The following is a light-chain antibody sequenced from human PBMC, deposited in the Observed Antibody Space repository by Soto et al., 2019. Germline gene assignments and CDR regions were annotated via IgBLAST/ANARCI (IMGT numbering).Light chain of an antibody. Sequence: EIVMTQSPATLSVSPGERVTLSCRASQSVSSNLAWYQQKPGQAPRLLIYGASTRATGILARVSGSGSGTEFTLTISSLLSEDFAVYYCQHFNNWPPMYTFGQGTKLEIK. CDR1: QSVSSN. CDR2: GAS. J-gene: IGKJ2*01. CDR3: QHFNNWPPMYT. V-gene: IGKV3-15*01.